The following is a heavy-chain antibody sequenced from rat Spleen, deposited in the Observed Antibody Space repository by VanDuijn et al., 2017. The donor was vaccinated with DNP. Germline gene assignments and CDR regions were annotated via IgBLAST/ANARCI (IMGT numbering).Heavy chain of an antibody. D-gene: IGHD1-5*01. CDR2: ISYSGGT. V-gene: IGHV3-1*01. CDR1: GYSITSDY. Sequence: EVQLQESGPGLAKPSQSLSLTCSVTGYSITSDYWGWIRKFPGNKMEWIGLISYSGGTSYNPSLKSRISITRDTSKNHFFLQLNSVTTEDTATYYCARWGYRYNYFDYWGRGVMVTVSS. CDR3: ARWGYRYNYFDY. J-gene: IGHJ2*01.